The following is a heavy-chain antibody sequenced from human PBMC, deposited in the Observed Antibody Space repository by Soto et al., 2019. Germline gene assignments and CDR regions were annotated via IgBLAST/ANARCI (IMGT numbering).Heavy chain of an antibody. Sequence: QVQLVQSGAEVKKPGASVKVSCKASGYTFTSYGISWVRQAPGQGLEWMGWISAYNGNTNYAQKLQGRVTMTTDTSTSTAYRELRSLRSDDTAVYYCARTLDFWSGHRWGPGLDPWGQGTLVTVSS. CDR3: ARTLDFWSGHRWGPGLDP. V-gene: IGHV1-18*01. CDR2: ISAYNGNT. CDR1: GYTFTSYG. D-gene: IGHD3-3*01. J-gene: IGHJ5*02.